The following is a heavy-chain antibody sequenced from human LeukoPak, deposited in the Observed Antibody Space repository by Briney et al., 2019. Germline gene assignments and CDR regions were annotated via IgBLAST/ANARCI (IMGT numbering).Heavy chain of an antibody. V-gene: IGHV1-18*01. CDR1: GYTFTSYG. J-gene: IGHJ4*02. D-gene: IGHD2-15*01. Sequence: ASVKVSCKASGYTFTSYGISWVRQAPGQGLEWMGWISAYNGNTNYAQKHQGRVTMTTDTSTSTAYMELRSLRSDDTAVYYCASTSPCSGGSCYPLGYWGQGTLVTVSS. CDR3: ASTSPCSGGSCYPLGY. CDR2: ISAYNGNT.